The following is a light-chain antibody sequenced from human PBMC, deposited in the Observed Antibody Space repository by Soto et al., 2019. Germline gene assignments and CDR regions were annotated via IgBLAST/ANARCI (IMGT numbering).Light chain of an antibody. CDR3: QQSYSTPVG. CDR2: AAS. CDR1: QSISSY. V-gene: IGKV1-39*01. Sequence: DIQMTQSPSSLSASVGDRVTITCRASQSISSYLNWYQQKPGKAPKLLIYAASSLQSGVPSRFSGSGFGTDFTLTISSLQPEDFATYYCQQSYSTPVGFGQGTKLEIK. J-gene: IGKJ2*01.